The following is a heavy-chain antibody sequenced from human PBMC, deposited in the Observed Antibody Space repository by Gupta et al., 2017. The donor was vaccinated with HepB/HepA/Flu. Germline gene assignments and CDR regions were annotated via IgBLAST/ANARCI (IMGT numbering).Heavy chain of an antibody. Sequence: EVQLVESGGGLVQPGRSLRLSCAASGFSFDDFAMHWVRQAQGKGLGWVSGITWNSETRAYADSVKGRVTISRDNAKNFLYLQMNNLRAEDMALYYCVKDSLSSSSSLFDRWGQGTLVTVSS. V-gene: IGHV3-9*03. CDR1: GFSFDDFA. D-gene: IGHD6-13*01. CDR2: ITWNSETR. CDR3: VKDSLSSSSSLFDR. J-gene: IGHJ5*02.